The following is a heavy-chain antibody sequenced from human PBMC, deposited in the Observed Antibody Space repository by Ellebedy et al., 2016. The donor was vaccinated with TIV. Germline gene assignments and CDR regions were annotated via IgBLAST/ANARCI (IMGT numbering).Heavy chain of an antibody. CDR1: GDPITGSHW. V-gene: IGHV4-4*02. J-gene: IGHJ4*02. Sequence: SETLSLTXAVSGDPITGSHWWSWVRQPPGRGLEWIGEIYPGGSTNYNPSLKSRVTMSIDESKNGFSLKLTSVIAADTAVYYCARDLGSGRYPGHWGQGTLVTVSS. CDR3: ARDLGSGRYPGH. D-gene: IGHD3-10*01. CDR2: IYPGGST.